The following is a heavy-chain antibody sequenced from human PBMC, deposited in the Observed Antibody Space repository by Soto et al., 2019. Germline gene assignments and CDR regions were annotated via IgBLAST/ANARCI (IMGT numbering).Heavy chain of an antibody. CDR1: GYTFTSYG. CDR2: ISAYNGNT. D-gene: IGHD3-10*01. J-gene: IGHJ6*02. V-gene: IGHV1-18*01. CDR3: AREPHPYFYYGSGSYYYYYGMDV. Sequence: GASVKVSCKASGYTFTSYGISWVRQAPGQGLEWMGWISAYNGNTNYAQKLQGRVTMTTDTSTSTAYMELRSLRSDDTAVYYCAREPHPYFYYGSGSYYYYYGMDVWGQGSTVTVSS.